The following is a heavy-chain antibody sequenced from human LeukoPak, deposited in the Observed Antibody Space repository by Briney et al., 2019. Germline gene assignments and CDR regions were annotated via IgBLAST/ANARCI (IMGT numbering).Heavy chain of an antibody. V-gene: IGHV4-31*03. CDR1: GGSISSGGYY. CDR2: IYYSGST. CDR3: ARLVVVPAAIGYYYYYGMDV. D-gene: IGHD2-2*02. J-gene: IGHJ6*02. Sequence: SETLSLTCTVSGGSISSGGYYWGWIRQHPGKGLEWIGYIYYSGSTYYNPSLKSRVTISVDTSKNQFSLKLSSVTAADTAVYYCARLVVVPAAIGYYYYYGMDVWGQGTTVTVSS.